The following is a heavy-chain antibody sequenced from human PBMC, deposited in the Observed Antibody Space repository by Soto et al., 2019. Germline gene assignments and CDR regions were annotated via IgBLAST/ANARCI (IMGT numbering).Heavy chain of an antibody. D-gene: IGHD6-13*01. CDR3: ARSLLDEYSSSWRSAYYGMDV. J-gene: IGHJ6*02. CDR2: INPNSGGT. Sequence: QVQLVQSGAEVKKPGASVKVSCKASGFTFSAYYIYWVRQAPGQGLEWIGWINPNSGGTNNAQKFQGRVTMTRDTSTSTVYMELSALIPDDTAVYYCARSLLDEYSSSWRSAYYGMDVWGQGTRSPSP. CDR1: GFTFSAYY. V-gene: IGHV1-2*02.